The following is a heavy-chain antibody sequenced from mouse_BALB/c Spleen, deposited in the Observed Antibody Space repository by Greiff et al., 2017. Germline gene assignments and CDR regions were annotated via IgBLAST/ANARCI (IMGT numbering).Heavy chain of an antibody. J-gene: IGHJ3*01. Sequence: EVQGVESGGGLVQPGGSRKLSCAAPGFTFSSFGMHWVRQAPEKGLEWVAYISSGSSTIYYADTVKGRFTISRDNPKNTLFLQMTSLRSEDTAMYYCARSGGNSAWFAYWGQGTLVTVSA. CDR3: ARSGGNSAWFAY. V-gene: IGHV5-17*02. CDR1: GFTFSSFG. CDR2: ISSGSSTI. D-gene: IGHD2-1*01.